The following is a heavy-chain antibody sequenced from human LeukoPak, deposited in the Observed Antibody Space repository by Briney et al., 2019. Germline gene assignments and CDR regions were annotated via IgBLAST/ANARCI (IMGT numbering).Heavy chain of an antibody. V-gene: IGHV3-30-3*01. D-gene: IGHD3-3*01. CDR1: GFTFSSYA. CDR3: ARAARGATIFGVVNLTYDY. CDR2: ISYDGSNK. J-gene: IGHJ4*02. Sequence: PGRSLRLSCAASGFTFSSYAMHWVRQAPGKGLEWVAVISYDGSNKYYADSVKGRFTISRDNSKNTLYLQMNSLRAEDTAVYYCARAARGATIFGVVNLTYDYWGQGTLVTVSS.